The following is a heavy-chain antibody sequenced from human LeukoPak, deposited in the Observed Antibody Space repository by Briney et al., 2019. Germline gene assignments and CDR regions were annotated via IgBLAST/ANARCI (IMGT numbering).Heavy chain of an antibody. D-gene: IGHD3-3*01. J-gene: IGHJ4*02. V-gene: IGHV5-10-1*01. CDR2: FDPTDSYT. CDR1: GYSFATYW. Sequence: GESLKISCKASGYSFATYWMSWVRQTPGQGLEGMGKFDPTDSYTTNGPSFQGHVTISADKSTSTAYLQWNSLKASDTAMSYCARHDPNARLKLDYWGQGTLVTASS. CDR3: ARHDPNARLKLDY.